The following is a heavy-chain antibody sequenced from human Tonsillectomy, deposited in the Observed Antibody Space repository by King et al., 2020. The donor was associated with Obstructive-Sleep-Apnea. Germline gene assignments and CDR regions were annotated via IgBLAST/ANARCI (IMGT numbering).Heavy chain of an antibody. V-gene: IGHV3-30-3*01. D-gene: IGHD6-19*01. Sequence: VQLVESGGGVVQPWKSLRLSCAASGFSFRSYAMHWVRQAPGKGLEWVAAMSYDGNNKYYADSVKGRFTISRDNSKNTLYLQMNSLRPGDTAVYYCAPSSGWLGENYFDYWCQGTLVTVSS. CDR2: MSYDGNNK. CDR3: APSSGWLGENYFDY. CDR1: GFSFRSYA. J-gene: IGHJ4*02.